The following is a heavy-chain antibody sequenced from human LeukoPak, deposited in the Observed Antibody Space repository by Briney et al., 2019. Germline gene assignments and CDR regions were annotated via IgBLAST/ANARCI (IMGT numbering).Heavy chain of an antibody. V-gene: IGHV3-7*05. CDR3: ARDWSDYKYGSGSYGYFDH. CDR1: GFTFSSYW. J-gene: IGHJ4*02. Sequence: TGGSLRLSCAASGFTFSSYWMSWVRQAPGKGLEWVANINEDGSEKYYVDSVKGRFTISRDNAKKSLYLQMSSLRAEDTAIYYCARDWSDYKYGSGSYGYFDHWGQGTLVTVSS. D-gene: IGHD3-10*01. CDR2: INEDGSEK.